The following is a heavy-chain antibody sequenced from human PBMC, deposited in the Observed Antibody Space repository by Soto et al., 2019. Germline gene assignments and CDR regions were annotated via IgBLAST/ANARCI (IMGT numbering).Heavy chain of an antibody. J-gene: IGHJ3*02. Sequence: QDQLVQSGAEVKKPGASVKVSCKASGYTFTSYGNSWVRQAPGQGLEWMGWISAYNGNTNYAQKLQGRVTMTTDTSTSTAYMELRSLRSDDTAVYYCASTVLGYSSNGAFDIWGQGTMVTVSS. CDR1: GYTFTSYG. CDR2: ISAYNGNT. V-gene: IGHV1-18*01. CDR3: ASTVLGYSSNGAFDI. D-gene: IGHD5-18*01.